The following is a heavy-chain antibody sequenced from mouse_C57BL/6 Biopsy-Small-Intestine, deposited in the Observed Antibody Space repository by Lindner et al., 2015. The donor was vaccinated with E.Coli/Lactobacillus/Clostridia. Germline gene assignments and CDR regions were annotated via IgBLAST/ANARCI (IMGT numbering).Heavy chain of an antibody. V-gene: IGHV2-9-1*01. CDR2: IWTGGGT. J-gene: IGHJ4*01. CDR3: ARGSTGTGDYYAMDY. D-gene: IGHD4-1*02. Sequence: VQLQESGPGLVAPSQSLSITCTVSGFSLTSYTITWIRQPPGKGLEWLGVIWTGGGTNYNSALKSRLSISKDNSKSQVFLKMNSLQTDDTARYYCARGSTGTGDYYAMDYWGQGTSVTVSS. CDR1: GFSLTSYT.